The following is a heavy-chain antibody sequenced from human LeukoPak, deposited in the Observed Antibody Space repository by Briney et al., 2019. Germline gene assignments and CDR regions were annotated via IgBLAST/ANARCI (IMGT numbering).Heavy chain of an antibody. D-gene: IGHD6-13*01. J-gene: IGHJ4*02. Sequence: PGLSLRLFCAASGFTVSIIYMNWVRQAPGKGLEWVSVIYSGGTTYYADAVKGRFTISRDNSKNTRYLQMNRLRVEDTAVYFCARASTIGAAGLFDFWGQRTLVTVSS. CDR2: IYSGGTT. V-gene: IGHV3-53*01. CDR3: ARASTIGAAGLFDF. CDR1: GFTVSIIY.